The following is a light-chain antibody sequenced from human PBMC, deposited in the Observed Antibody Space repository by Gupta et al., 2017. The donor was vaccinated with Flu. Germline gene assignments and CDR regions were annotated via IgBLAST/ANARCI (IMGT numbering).Light chain of an antibody. Sequence: DIVMNQFPLSLPVTTGEPDSISCRSSQSLLYDNGYNYLGWYLQKPGQSPQLLIYLGSNRASGVPDRFSGSGSGSDFTLKISRVEAEDVGVYYCMQTLQTPYTFGQGTRLEIK. CDR2: LGS. J-gene: IGKJ2*01. V-gene: IGKV2-28*01. CDR1: QSLLYDNGYNY. CDR3: MQTLQTPYT.